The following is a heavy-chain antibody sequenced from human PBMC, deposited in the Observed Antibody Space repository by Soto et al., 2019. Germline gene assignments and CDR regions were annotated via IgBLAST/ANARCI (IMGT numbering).Heavy chain of an antibody. Sequence: GGSLRLSCAASGFTFSSYGMHWVRQAPGKGLEWVAVISYDGSNKYYADSVKGRFTISRDNSKNTLYLQMNSLRAEDTAVYYCAKDNWIQLWPPAAPFDYWGQGTLVTVSS. J-gene: IGHJ4*02. CDR3: AKDNWIQLWPPAAPFDY. CDR1: GFTFSSYG. D-gene: IGHD5-18*01. V-gene: IGHV3-30*18. CDR2: ISYDGSNK.